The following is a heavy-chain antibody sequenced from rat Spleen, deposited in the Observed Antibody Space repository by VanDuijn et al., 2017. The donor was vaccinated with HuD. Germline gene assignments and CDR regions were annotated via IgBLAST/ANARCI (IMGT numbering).Heavy chain of an antibody. V-gene: IGHV5-43*01. Sequence: EVQLVESGGGLVQPGSSLKVSCVASGFTFSNYVMHWFRQAPENGIEWLAYINPDSSSTHYAETVKGRFTISRDNAKNTVDMQLSSLRSEDTAMYFCARERNWERYFDYWGQGVMVTVSS. CDR3: ARERNWERYFDY. D-gene: IGHD5-1*01. CDR1: GFTFSNYV. CDR2: INPDSSST. J-gene: IGHJ2*01.